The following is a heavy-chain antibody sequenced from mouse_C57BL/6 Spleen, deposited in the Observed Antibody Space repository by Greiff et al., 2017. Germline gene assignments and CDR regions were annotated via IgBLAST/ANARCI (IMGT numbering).Heavy chain of an antibody. Sequence: QVQLKQSGPELVKPGASVKISCKASGYAFSSSWMNWVKQRPGKGLEWIGRIYPGDGDTNYNGKFKGKATLTADKSSSTAYMQLSSLTSEDSAVYFCADSSGYVGYAIDYWGQGTSVTVSS. J-gene: IGHJ4*01. CDR2: IYPGDGDT. CDR1: GYAFSSSW. D-gene: IGHD3-2*02. V-gene: IGHV1-82*01. CDR3: ADSSGYVGYAIDY.